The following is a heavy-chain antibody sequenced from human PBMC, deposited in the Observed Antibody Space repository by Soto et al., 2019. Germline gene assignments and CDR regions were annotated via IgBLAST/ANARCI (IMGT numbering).Heavy chain of an antibody. J-gene: IGHJ5*02. CDR3: ASIPRGPRFGWFDH. D-gene: IGHD3-16*01. CDR2: ITHSGST. Sequence: QVQLQESGPGLVKPSETLSLACTVSRGSISSYYWSWFRQTPGKGLERIGYITHSGSTKYNPSLESRVIVSIATSRRQFSLRLISVTAADTAVYYCASIPRGPRFGWFDHWGQGSMVIVSS. CDR1: RGSISSYY. V-gene: IGHV4-59*01.